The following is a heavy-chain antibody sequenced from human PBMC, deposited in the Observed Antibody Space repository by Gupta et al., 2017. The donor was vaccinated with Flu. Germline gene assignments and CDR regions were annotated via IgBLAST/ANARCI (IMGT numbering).Heavy chain of an antibody. CDR2: IKQDGSEK. CDR1: GFPFSSYW. D-gene: IGHD3-3*01. J-gene: IGHJ4*02. CDR3: ASYDFWSYYFDY. V-gene: IGHV3-7*01. Sequence: EVQLVESGGGLVQPGGSLRLSCAASGFPFSSYWLSWVRQAPGKGLEWVANIKQDGSEKYYVDSVKGRFTISRDNAKNSLYLQMNSLRAEDTAVYYCASYDFWSYYFDYWGQGTLVTVSS.